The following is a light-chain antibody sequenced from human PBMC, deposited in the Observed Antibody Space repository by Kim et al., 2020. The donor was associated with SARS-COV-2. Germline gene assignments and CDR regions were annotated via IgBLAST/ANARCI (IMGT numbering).Light chain of an antibody. CDR1: QSVISTT. CDR3: QHYGRPAT. V-gene: IGKV3-20*01. J-gene: IGKJ2*01. Sequence: LSPGDRATLSCRASQSVISTTLHWYQQKPGQAPRLVIYGAYSRATGIPDRFNGSGSGTDFTLTINTLEPEDYAVYYCQHYGRPATFGQGTKVDIK. CDR2: GAY.